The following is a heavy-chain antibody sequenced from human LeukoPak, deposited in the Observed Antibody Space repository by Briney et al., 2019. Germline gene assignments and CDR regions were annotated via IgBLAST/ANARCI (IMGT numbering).Heavy chain of an antibody. Sequence: GGSLRLSCAASGFTFSSYGMHWVRQAPGKGLEWVAVISYDGSNKYYADSVKGRFTISRDNSKNTLYLQMNSLRAEDTAVYYCAKSSGSSWILIDYWGQGTLVTVSS. CDR3: AKSSGSSWILIDY. CDR1: GFTFSSYG. V-gene: IGHV3-30*18. J-gene: IGHJ4*02. D-gene: IGHD6-13*01. CDR2: ISYDGSNK.